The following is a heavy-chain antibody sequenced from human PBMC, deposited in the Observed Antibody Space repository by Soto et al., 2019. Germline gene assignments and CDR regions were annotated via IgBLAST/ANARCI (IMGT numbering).Heavy chain of an antibody. CDR2: ISFDGNII. D-gene: IGHD3-9*01. Sequence: SLRLSCAASEFSFSSYAMHWILQAPGKGLEWVAVISFDGNIIHYADSVKGRFIISRDNSKNTLYLQMHSLSGEDTAVYYCARSFDTITYYFDYWGQGTLVTVYS. CDR1: EFSFSSYA. J-gene: IGHJ4*02. CDR3: ARSFDTITYYFDY. V-gene: IGHV3-30-3*02.